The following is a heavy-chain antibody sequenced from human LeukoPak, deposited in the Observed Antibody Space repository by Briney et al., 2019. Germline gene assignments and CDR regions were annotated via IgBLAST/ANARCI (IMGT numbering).Heavy chain of an antibody. CDR2: IKQDGSEK. J-gene: IGHJ4*02. CDR3: ARDRNGLLWFGELSPGYYFDY. D-gene: IGHD3-10*01. Sequence: GGSLRLSCAASGFTFSSYWMSWVRQAPGKGLEWVANIKQDGSEKYYVDSVKGRFTISRDNAKNSLYLQMNSLRAEDTAVYYCARDRNGLLWFGELSPGYYFDYWGQGTLVTVSS. CDR1: GFTFSSYW. V-gene: IGHV3-7*01.